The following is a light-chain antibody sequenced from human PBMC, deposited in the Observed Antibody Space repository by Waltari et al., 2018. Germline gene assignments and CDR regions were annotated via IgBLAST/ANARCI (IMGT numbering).Light chain of an antibody. V-gene: IGLV2-23*02. CDR1: SGAVGSHDL. J-gene: IGLJ1*01. CDR3: CSFTNSRNFDV. Sequence: QSALTQPASVSGSPGQSITISSTGTSGAVGSHDLVSWYQQHPGKAPKLIIYEINKRPSGVSNRFSGSKSGKTASLTISGLQAEDEADYYCCSFTNSRNFDVFGTGTKVTVL. CDR2: EIN.